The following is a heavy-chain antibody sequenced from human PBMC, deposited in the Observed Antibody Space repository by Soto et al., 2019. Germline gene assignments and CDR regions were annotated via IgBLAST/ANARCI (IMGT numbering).Heavy chain of an antibody. V-gene: IGHV1-69*01. Sequence: QVQLVQSGAEVRKPGSSVKVSCKASGGTLRRYVISWVRQAPGQGLEWLGGITPVLGTTNYVQNFQGRLTITADESATTVYMELGSLQSEDTAVYYCAREVGTSGPYYYVDNWGQGTLVTGSS. CDR2: ITPVLGTT. CDR3: AREVGTSGPYYYVDN. D-gene: IGHD2-2*01. J-gene: IGHJ4*02. CDR1: GGTLRRYV.